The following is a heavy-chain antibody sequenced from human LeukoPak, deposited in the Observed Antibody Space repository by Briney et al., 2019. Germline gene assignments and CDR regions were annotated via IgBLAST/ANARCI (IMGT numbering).Heavy chain of an antibody. D-gene: IGHD3-22*01. CDR2: INWNGGRT. V-gene: IGHV3-20*03. CDR3: ARNFGGGDSSGPYY. Sequence: PGTSLRLSYAASGFTFNDYGMSWVRQAPGKGLEWVSGINWNGGRTGYADSMKGRFIISRDNAKNSLYLQVNSLRAEDTALYYCARNFGGGDSSGPYYWGQGTLVTVSS. CDR1: GFTFNDYG. J-gene: IGHJ4*02.